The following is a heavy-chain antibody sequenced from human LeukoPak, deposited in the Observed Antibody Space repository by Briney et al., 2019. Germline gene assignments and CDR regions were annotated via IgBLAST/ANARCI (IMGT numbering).Heavy chain of an antibody. CDR3: ARDQDPLRWELLSY. D-gene: IGHD1-26*01. CDR1: GFTFSNYW. V-gene: IGHV3-74*01. J-gene: IGHJ4*02. CDR2: INTDGTST. Sequence: GGSLRLSCAASGFTFSNYWMHWVRQAPGKGLVWVSRINTDGTSTSYADSVKGRFTISRDNAKNTLYLQINGLRVDDTAVYYCARDQDPLRWELLSYWGQGTLVTVSS.